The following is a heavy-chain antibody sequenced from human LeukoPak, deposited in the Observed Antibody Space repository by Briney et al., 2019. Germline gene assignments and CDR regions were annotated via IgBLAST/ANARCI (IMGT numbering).Heavy chain of an antibody. CDR1: GYTFTAYY. V-gene: IGHV1-2*02. Sequence: ASVKVSCKTSGYTFTAYYINWVRQAPGQGLEWLGWINPSSGDTNYAQNFQGRVTMTGDTSINTAYMELSSLTSDDTAVYYCASAQMKLATSGWGQGTLVTVSS. D-gene: IGHD6-13*01. CDR3: ASAQMKLATSG. J-gene: IGHJ4*02. CDR2: INPSSGDT.